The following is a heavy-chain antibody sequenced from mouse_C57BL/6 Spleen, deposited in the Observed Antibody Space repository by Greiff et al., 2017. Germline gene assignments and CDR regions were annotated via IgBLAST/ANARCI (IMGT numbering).Heavy chain of an antibody. D-gene: IGHD1-1*01. V-gene: IGHV2-2*01. CDR1: GFSLTSYG. CDR2: IWSGGST. Sequence: VHLVESGPGLVQPSQSLSITCTVSGFSLTSYGVHWVRQSPGKGLEWLGVIWSGGSTDYNAAFISRLSISKDNSKSQVFFKMNSLQADDTAIYYCARNFLFITTVVPYFDVWGTGTTVTVSS. CDR3: ARNFLFITTVVPYFDV. J-gene: IGHJ1*03.